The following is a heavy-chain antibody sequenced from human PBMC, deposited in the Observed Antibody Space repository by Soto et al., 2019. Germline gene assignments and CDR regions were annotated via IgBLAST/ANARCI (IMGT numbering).Heavy chain of an antibody. Sequence: GGSLRLSCAASGFTFSSYAMSWVRQAPGKGLEWVSAISGSGGSTYYADSVKGRFTISRDNSKNTLYLQMNSLRAEDTAVYYCAKYPRITIFGVVIILSAFDIWGQGTMVTVSS. CDR2: ISGSGGST. D-gene: IGHD3-3*01. J-gene: IGHJ3*02. CDR3: AKYPRITIFGVVIILSAFDI. V-gene: IGHV3-23*01. CDR1: GFTFSSYA.